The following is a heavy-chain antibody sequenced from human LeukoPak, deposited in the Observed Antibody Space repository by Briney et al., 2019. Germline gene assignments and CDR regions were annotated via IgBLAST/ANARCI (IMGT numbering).Heavy chain of an antibody. Sequence: ASETLSLTCAVSGYSISSGYYWGWIRQPPGKGLEWIGSIYHNGSTYYNPFLKSRVTISVDTSKNQFSLKLSSVTAADTAVYYCARALAQITMVRGPPNWFDPWGQGTLVTVSS. CDR2: IYHNGST. D-gene: IGHD3-10*01. CDR1: GYSISSGYY. V-gene: IGHV4-38-2*01. J-gene: IGHJ5*02. CDR3: ARALAQITMVRGPPNWFDP.